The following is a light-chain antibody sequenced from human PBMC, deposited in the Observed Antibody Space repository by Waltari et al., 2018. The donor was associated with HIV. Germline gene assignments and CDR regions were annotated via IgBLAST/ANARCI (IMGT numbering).Light chain of an antibody. V-gene: IGKV3-11*01. CDR2: DAS. Sequence: EIVLTQSPATRSLSPGERATLSCRASQGVRSYLAWYQQKPGQALRLLIYDASNRATGIPAMFSGSGSGTDFTLTISSLDPEDFAFYYCQQRSNWLTFGGGTKVEIK. CDR3: QQRSNWLT. CDR1: QGVRSY. J-gene: IGKJ4*01.